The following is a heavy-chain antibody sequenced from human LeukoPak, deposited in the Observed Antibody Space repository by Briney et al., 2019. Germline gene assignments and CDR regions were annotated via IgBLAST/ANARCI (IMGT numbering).Heavy chain of an antibody. D-gene: IGHD4-17*01. CDR1: GVSFITYY. CDR2: VNHSGYT. Sequence: PSETLSLTCDVSGVSFITYYWSWIRQSPEKGLEWIGEVNHSGYTNYNPSLKGRVTISVDPSKNQFSLKLSSVTAADTAVYYCARQLYGSDYWGQGTLVTVSS. J-gene: IGHJ4*02. CDR3: ARQLYGSDY. V-gene: IGHV4-34*01.